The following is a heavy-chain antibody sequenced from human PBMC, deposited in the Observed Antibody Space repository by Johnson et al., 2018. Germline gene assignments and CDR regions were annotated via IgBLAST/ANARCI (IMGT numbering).Heavy chain of an antibody. J-gene: IGHJ3*01. CDR1: GFTFSSYS. CDR3: ARDHPTWLADACDV. CDR2: ISSSSSAL. V-gene: IGHV3-48*01. D-gene: IGHD5-24*01. Sequence: VQLVQSGGGLVQPGGSLRLSCAASGFTFSSYSMNWVRQAPGKGLEWVSYISSSSSALYYADSVKGRFTISRDNAKKSLFLHMNSLRAEDTAVYYCARDHPTWLADACDVWGEGTMVTVSS.